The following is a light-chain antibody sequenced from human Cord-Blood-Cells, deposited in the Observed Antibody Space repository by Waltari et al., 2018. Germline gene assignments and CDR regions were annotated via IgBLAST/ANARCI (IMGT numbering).Light chain of an antibody. CDR2: GAS. CDR1: QSVSSSY. J-gene: IGKJ3*01. V-gene: IGKV3-20*01. CDR3: QQYGSSPFT. Sequence: EIVLTQSPGTLSLSPGERATLSCRASQSVSSSYLAWYQQKHGQAPWLLIYGASSRATGIPDRFSGSGSGTDFTLTISRLEPEDFAVYYCQQYGSSPFTFGPGTKVDIK.